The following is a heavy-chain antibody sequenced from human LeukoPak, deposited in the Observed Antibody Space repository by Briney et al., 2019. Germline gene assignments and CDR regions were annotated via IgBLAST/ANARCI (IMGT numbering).Heavy chain of an antibody. J-gene: IGHJ3*02. D-gene: IGHD3-10*01. V-gene: IGHV3-23*01. CDR3: ARDSMVRGVIIAFDI. Sequence: PGGSLRLSCAASGFTFSSYGMSWVRQAPGKGLEWVSSISGSVGTIYYADSVKGRFTISRDNSKNTLYLQMNSLRAEDTAVYYCARDSMVRGVIIAFDIWGQGTMVTVSS. CDR2: ISGSVGTI. CDR1: GFTFSSYG.